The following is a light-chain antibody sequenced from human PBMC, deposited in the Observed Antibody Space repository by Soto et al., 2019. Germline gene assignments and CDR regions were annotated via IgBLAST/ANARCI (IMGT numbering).Light chain of an antibody. CDR2: GAS. CDR3: QRYDGY. CDR1: QNINNW. J-gene: IGKJ2*01. Sequence: DTQMTQSPSTLSASVGDTVTITCRARQNINNWLAWYQQKPEKVPKLLIYGASTLEDGVPSRFSGSRSGTEFTLTINSLQPDAFATYYCQRYDGYFGQGTKLEIK. V-gene: IGKV1-5*01.